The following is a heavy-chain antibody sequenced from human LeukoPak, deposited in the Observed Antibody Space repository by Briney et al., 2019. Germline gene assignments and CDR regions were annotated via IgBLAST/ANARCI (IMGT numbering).Heavy chain of an antibody. CDR3: ARDRGAGSWGTYYYDSSGYGFDY. CDR2: IYYSGST. V-gene: IGHV4-61*08. CDR1: GGSISSGGYY. D-gene: IGHD3-22*01. Sequence: SETLSLTCTVSGGSISSGGYYWSWIRQPPGKGLEWIGYIYYSGSTNYNPSLKSRVTISVDTSKNQFSLKLSSVTAADTAVYYCARDRGAGSWGTYYYDSSGYGFDYWGQGTLVTVSS. J-gene: IGHJ4*02.